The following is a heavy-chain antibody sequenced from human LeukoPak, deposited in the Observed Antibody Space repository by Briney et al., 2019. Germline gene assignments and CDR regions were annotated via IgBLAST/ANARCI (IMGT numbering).Heavy chain of an antibody. Sequence: SETLSLTCTVSGGSISSYYWSWIRQPPGKGLEFIGYIYYSGSTNYKPSLKSRVTISVDTSKNQLSLTLSSVTAADTAVYYCADVVVVAATPGYLQHWGQGTLVTVSS. CDR2: IYYSGST. CDR1: GGSISSYY. V-gene: IGHV4-59*01. J-gene: IGHJ1*01. D-gene: IGHD2-15*01. CDR3: ADVVVVAATPGYLQH.